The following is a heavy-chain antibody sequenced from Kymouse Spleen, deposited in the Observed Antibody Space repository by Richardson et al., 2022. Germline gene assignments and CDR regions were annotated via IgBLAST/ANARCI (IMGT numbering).Heavy chain of an antibody. V-gene: IGHV3-33*01. CDR1: GFTFSSYG. J-gene: IGHJ4*02. Sequence: QVQLVESGGGVVQPGRSLRLSCAASGFTFSSYGMHWVRQAPGKGLEWVAVIWYDGSNKYYADSVKGRFTISRDNSKNTLYLQMNSLRAEDTAVYYCARDRIVATIGLDYWGQGTLVTVSS. D-gene: IGHD5-12*01. CDR3: ARDRIVATIGLDY. CDR2: IWYDGSNK.